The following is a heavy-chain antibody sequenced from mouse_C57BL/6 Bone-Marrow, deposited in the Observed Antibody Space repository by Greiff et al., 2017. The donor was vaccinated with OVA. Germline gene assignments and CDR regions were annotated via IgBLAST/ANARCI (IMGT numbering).Heavy chain of an antibody. Sequence: VQLQQPGAELVKPGASVKMSCKASGYTFTSYWITWVKQRPGQGLEWIGDIYPGSGSTNYNEKFKSKATLTVDTSSSTAYMQLSSLTADDSAVYYCARVRDCDKWGQGTLVTVSA. J-gene: IGHJ3*02. CDR1: GYTFTSYW. V-gene: IGHV1-55*01. CDR3: ARVRDCDK. CDR2: IYPGSGST.